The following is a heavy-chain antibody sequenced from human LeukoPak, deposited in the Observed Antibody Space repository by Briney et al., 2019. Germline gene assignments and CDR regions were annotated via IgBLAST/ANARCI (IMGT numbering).Heavy chain of an antibody. Sequence: GRSLRLSCAASGFTFSSYAIHWVRQAPGKGLEWVAVISYDGSNKCYADSVKGRFTISRDNSKNTLFLQMNSLRAEDTAVYYCARDWRSTCSRGSCYSFDYWGQGTLVTVSS. CDR2: ISYDGSNK. V-gene: IGHV3-30-3*01. CDR1: GFTFSSYA. CDR3: ARDWRSTCSRGSCYSFDY. D-gene: IGHD2-15*01. J-gene: IGHJ4*02.